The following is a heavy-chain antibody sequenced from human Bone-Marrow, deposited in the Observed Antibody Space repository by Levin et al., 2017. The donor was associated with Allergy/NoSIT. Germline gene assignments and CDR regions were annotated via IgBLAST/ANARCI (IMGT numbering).Heavy chain of an antibody. D-gene: IGHD3-10*01. CDR2: IYLGGRT. CDR1: GGSISSNNW. J-gene: IGHJ6*03. V-gene: IGHV4-4*02. CDR3: ARDLWVGGSIYYMDV. Sequence: PGGSLRLSCVVSGGSISSNNWWTWVRQPPGKGLEWIGEIYLGGRTNYNPSFKSRVTISVDKSKNQFFLKLNSVTAADTAVYYCARDLWVGGSIYYMDVWGKGTTVPVSS.